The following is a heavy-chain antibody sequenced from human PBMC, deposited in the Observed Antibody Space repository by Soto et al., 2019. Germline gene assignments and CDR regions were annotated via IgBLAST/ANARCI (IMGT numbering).Heavy chain of an antibody. CDR3: ASLYSSGWARDH. CDR2: ISSDGSTT. V-gene: IGHV3-74*01. J-gene: IGHJ4*02. D-gene: IGHD6-19*01. CDR1: GFTFSSSW. Sequence: GGSLRLSCAASGFTFSSSWMHWVRQAPGKGLVWVSRISSDGSTTNYADSVKGRFTVSRDNAKSTLYLQMENLRAEDTAVYYCASLYSSGWARDHWGQGTLVTVSS.